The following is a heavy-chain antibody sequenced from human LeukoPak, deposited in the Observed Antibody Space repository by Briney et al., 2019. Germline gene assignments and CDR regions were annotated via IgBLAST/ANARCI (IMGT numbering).Heavy chain of an antibody. CDR1: GFTYISYW. V-gene: IGHV3-7*01. CDR3: ARDASHGSGAY. J-gene: IGHJ4*02. CDR2: IKQDGSEK. Sequence: GGSLRLSCAASGFTYISYWMSWVRQAPGKGLEWVANIKQDGSEKYYVDSVKGRFTISRDNAKNSLYLQMNSLRAEDTAVYFFARDASHGSGAYWGQGTLVTVSS. D-gene: IGHD1-26*01.